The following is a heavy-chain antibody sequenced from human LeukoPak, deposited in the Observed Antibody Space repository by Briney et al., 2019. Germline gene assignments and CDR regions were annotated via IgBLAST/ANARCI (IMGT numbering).Heavy chain of an antibody. J-gene: IGHJ3*02. CDR1: GFTSSNAW. Sequence: GGSLRLSCAASGFTSSNAWMSWVRQAPGKGLEWVGHIKSKIDGGTTDYAAPVKGRFTISRDDSKNTLYLQMNNLKTEDTAVYYCITDLYGSGIGDAFDIWGQGTMVTVSS. V-gene: IGHV3-15*01. CDR3: ITDLYGSGIGDAFDI. CDR2: IKSKIDGGTT. D-gene: IGHD3-10*01.